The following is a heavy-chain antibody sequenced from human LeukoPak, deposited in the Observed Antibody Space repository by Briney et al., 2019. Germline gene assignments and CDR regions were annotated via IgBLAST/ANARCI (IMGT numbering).Heavy chain of an antibody. V-gene: IGHV4-31*03. J-gene: IGHJ4*02. CDR2: IHYIGNT. CDR3: ARVRDDYFFDY. Sequence: SETLSLTCTVSGDSISTSGYYWSWIRQHPGTGLEWIAYIHYIGNTYYNPSLESRVTMSVDTSSNQFSLNMGSVAAAHTAVYYCARVRDDYFFDYWGQGILVTVSS. D-gene: IGHD3-3*01. CDR1: GDSISTSGYY.